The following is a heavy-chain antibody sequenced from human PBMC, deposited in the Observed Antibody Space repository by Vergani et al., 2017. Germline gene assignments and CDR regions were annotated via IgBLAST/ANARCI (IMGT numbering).Heavy chain of an antibody. CDR2: ISSSSSYI. V-gene: IGHV3-21*01. J-gene: IGHJ2*01. Sequence: EVQLVESGGGLVKPGGSLRLSCAASGFTFSSYSMNWVRQAPGKGLEWVSSISSSSSYIYYADSVKGRFTISRDNAKNSLYLQMNSLRAEDTAVYYCARGLLWQWLEQRDPWYFDLWGRGTLVTVSS. CDR1: GFTFSSYS. CDR3: ARGLLWQWLEQRDPWYFDL. D-gene: IGHD6-19*01.